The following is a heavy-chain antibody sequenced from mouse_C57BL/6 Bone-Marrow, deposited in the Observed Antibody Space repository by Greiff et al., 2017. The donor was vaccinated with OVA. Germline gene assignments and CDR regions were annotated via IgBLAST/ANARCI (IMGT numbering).Heavy chain of an antibody. CDR2: IHPNSGST. CDR3: ARDYGYDKRVAWFAY. V-gene: IGHV1-64*01. D-gene: IGHD2-2*01. CDR1: GYTFTSYW. Sequence: VQLQQPGAELVKPGASVKLSCKASGYTFTSYWMHWVKQRPGQGLEWIGMIHPNSGSTNYNEKFKSKATLTVDKSSSTAYMQLSSLTSEDSAVHYWARDYGYDKRVAWFAYWGQGTLVTVSA. J-gene: IGHJ3*01.